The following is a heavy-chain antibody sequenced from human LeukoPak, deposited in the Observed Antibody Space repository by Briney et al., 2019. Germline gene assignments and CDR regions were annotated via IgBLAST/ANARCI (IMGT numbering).Heavy chain of an antibody. CDR3: AREEASVGDY. V-gene: IGHV4-39*01. D-gene: IGHD2-21*01. J-gene: IGHJ4*02. CDR2: IHYSGST. Sequence: SETLSFTCTVSGGSISSNSHYWACIRQPPGKGLEWIGSIHYSGSTFYSPSLKSRVTISVDTSKNQFSLILTSVTASDTAVYYCAREEASVGDYWGQGILATVSS. CDR1: GGSISSNSHY.